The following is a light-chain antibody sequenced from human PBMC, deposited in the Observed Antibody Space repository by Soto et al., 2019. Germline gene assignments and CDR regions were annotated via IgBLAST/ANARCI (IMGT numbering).Light chain of an antibody. CDR2: NAS. CDR1: RTVYGKY. J-gene: IGKJ1*01. Sequence: VLTQSPGTLSLSPGERATLSCRASRTVYGKYLAGYHQKPDQPPRLLIPNASTSATGIPDRFSASGAGTDFTLTISRLEPEDSAVYYCQQYSASPRTFGPGTKVEIK. V-gene: IGKV3-20*01. CDR3: QQYSASPRT.